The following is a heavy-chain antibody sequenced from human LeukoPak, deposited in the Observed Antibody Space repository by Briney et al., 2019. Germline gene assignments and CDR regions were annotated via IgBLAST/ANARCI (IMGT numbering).Heavy chain of an antibody. D-gene: IGHD2-2*01. V-gene: IGHV3-74*01. Sequence: PGGSLRLSCAASGFXFSNYWMHWVRQAPGKGLVWVSRITDDGSSTSYADSVKGRLTISRDNAKNTLYLQMTSLRVEDTAVYYCSAGTSTASDSWGQGTLVTVSS. CDR1: GFXFSNYW. CDR3: SAGTSTASDS. J-gene: IGHJ4*02. CDR2: ITDDGSST.